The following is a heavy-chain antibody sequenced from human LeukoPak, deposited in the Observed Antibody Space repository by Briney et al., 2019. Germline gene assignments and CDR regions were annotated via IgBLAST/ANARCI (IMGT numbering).Heavy chain of an antibody. CDR1: GGSFSGYY. CDR3: ARDSGTTGEVKFDP. V-gene: IGHV4-4*07. Sequence: SETLSLTCAVYGGSFSGYYWSWIRQPAGKGLEWIGRIYISGSTTYNPSLRSRVTISVDTSKNQFSLTVTSVTAADTAVYYCARDSGTTGEVKFDPWGQGTLVTVSS. D-gene: IGHD3-10*01. J-gene: IGHJ5*02. CDR2: IYISGST.